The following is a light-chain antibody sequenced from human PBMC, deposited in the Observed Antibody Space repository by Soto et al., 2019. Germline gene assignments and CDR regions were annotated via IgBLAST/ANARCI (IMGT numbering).Light chain of an antibody. CDR3: QQYNSYSQT. J-gene: IGKJ1*01. Sequence: DIQMTQSPSTLSASVGDRVTITCRASQSISSWLAWYQQTPGKAPKLXIYKASSLESGVPSRFSGSGSGAECTRTISSLQPDDFATYYCQQYNSYSQTFGQGTKVDIK. V-gene: IGKV1-5*03. CDR1: QSISSW. CDR2: KAS.